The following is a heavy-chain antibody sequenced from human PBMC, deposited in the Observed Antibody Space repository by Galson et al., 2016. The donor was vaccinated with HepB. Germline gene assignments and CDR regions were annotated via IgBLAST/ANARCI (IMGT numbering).Heavy chain of an antibody. V-gene: IGHV1-18*04. CDR3: ARDRDRRPDY. CDR1: GYTFTTNG. Sequence: SVKVSCKASGYTFTTNGISWVRQAPGQGLEWVAWISAHNGDTNSAQKFQGRVTLTTDTSTRTAYMELRSLTSDDTAVYYCARDRDRRPDYWGQGTLVTVPS. CDR2: ISAHNGDT. J-gene: IGHJ4*02. D-gene: IGHD5-24*01.